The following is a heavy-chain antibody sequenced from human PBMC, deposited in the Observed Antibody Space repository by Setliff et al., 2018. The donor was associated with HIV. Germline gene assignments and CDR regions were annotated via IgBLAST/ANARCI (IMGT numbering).Heavy chain of an antibody. D-gene: IGHD6-13*01. Sequence: SETLSLTCTVSGGSISSGDYYWSWIRQPPGKGLEWIGYIYYSGSTYYNPSLKSRVTISVDTSKNQFSLKLSSVTAADTAVYYCATYGSSGWYLIYWGQGTLVTVSS. J-gene: IGHJ4*02. CDR1: GGSISSGDYY. CDR2: IYYSGST. CDR3: ATYGSSGWYLIY. V-gene: IGHV4-30-4*08.